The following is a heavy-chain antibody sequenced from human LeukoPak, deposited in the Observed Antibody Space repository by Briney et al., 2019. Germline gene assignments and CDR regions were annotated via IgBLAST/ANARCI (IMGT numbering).Heavy chain of an antibody. CDR1: GFTVSDNY. CDR3: ATDGAYCSSWYRKRDGVDV. CDR2: IYSAGTT. V-gene: IGHV3-66*01. Sequence: PGGSLRLSCAASGFTVSDNYMSWVRQAPGKGLEWVSVIYSAGTTYYADSVTGRYTISRDNSKNTLSLQMNSLRAEDTAVYYCATDGAYCSSWYRKRDGVDVWGQGATVTVSS. J-gene: IGHJ6*02. D-gene: IGHD6-13*01.